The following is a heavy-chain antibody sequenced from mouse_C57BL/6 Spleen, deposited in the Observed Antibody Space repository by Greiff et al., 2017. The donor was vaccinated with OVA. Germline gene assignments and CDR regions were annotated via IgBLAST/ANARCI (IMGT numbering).Heavy chain of an antibody. Sequence: VQLQQSGPGLVQPSQSLSITCTVSGFSLTSYGVHWVRQSPGKGLEWLGVIWSGGSTDYNAAFISRLSISKDNSKSQVFFKMNSLQADDTAIYYCARDYGYDEDAMDYWGQGTSVTVSS. D-gene: IGHD2-2*01. CDR3: ARDYGYDEDAMDY. CDR1: GFSLTSYG. V-gene: IGHV2-2*01. J-gene: IGHJ4*01. CDR2: IWSGGST.